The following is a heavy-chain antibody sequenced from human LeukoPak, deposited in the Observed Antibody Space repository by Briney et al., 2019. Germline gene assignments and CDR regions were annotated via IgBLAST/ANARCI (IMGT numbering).Heavy chain of an antibody. CDR3: ARAKGRFIAAAGIIYWFDP. Sequence: PSETLSLTCTVSGGSISSGGYYWSWIRQPPGKGLEWIGYIYHSGSTYYNPSLKSRVTISVDRSKNQFSLKLSSVTAADTAVYYCARAKGRFIAAAGIIYWFDPWGQGTLVTVSS. CDR1: GGSISSGGYY. J-gene: IGHJ5*02. D-gene: IGHD6-13*01. CDR2: IYHSGST. V-gene: IGHV4-30-2*01.